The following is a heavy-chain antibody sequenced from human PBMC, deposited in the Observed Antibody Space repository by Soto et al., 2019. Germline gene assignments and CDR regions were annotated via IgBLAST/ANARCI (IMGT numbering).Heavy chain of an antibody. CDR2: INHSGST. Sequence: SETLSLTCDVYGGSFSRYYWNWTRQPPGKGLEWLGEINHSGSTNYNPSLESRVTISLDTSKTQFSLKLTSVTAADTAVYYCARGEGRLVGTWFDPWGQGTLVTVS. V-gene: IGHV4-34*01. CDR3: ARGEGRLVGTWFDP. CDR1: GGSFSRYY. J-gene: IGHJ5*02. D-gene: IGHD5-12*01.